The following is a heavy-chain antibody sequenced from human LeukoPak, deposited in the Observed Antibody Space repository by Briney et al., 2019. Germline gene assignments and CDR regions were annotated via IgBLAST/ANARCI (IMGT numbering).Heavy chain of an antibody. CDR1: GFTFSNAW. V-gene: IGHV3-15*01. CDR2: IKSKTDGGTT. Sequence: GGSLRLSCAASGFTFSNAWMSWVRQAPGKGLEWVGRIKSKTDGGTTDYAAPVKGRFTISRDDSKNTLYLQMNSLKTEDTAVYYCTTDVAMAQWVDYWGQGTLVTVSS. J-gene: IGHJ4*02. D-gene: IGHD5-12*01. CDR3: TTDVAMAQWVDY.